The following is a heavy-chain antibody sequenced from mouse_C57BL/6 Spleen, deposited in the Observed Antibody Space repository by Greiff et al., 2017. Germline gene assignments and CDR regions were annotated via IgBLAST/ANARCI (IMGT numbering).Heavy chain of an antibody. Sequence: ESGPGLVKPSQSLSLTCSFTGYSITSGYYWNWIRQFPGNKLEWMGYISYDGSNNYNPSLKNRISITRYTSKNQFFLKLNSVTTEDTATYYCARGGQLRFPWFAYWGQGTLVTVSA. CDR2: ISYDGSN. D-gene: IGHD3-2*02. CDR3: ARGGQLRFPWFAY. CDR1: GYSITSGYY. V-gene: IGHV3-6*01. J-gene: IGHJ3*01.